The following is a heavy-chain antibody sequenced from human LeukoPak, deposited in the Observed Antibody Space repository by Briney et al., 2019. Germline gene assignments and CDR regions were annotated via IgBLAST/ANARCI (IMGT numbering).Heavy chain of an antibody. CDR1: GFTFSSYS. D-gene: IGHD1-26*01. CDR3: ARKGEEWELIISD. CDR2: ISSSSSYI. Sequence: TTGGSLRLSCAASGFTFSSYSMNWVRQAPGKGLEWVSSISSSSSYIYYADSVKGRFTISRDNAKNSLYLQMNSLRAEDTVVYYCARKGEEWELIISDWGQGTLVTVSS. V-gene: IGHV3-21*01. J-gene: IGHJ4*02.